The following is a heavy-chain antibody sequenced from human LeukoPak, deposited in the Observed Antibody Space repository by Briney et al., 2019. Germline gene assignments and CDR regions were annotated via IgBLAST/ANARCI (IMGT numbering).Heavy chain of an antibody. V-gene: IGHV4-4*07. Sequence: PSETLSLTCTVSGGSLSSYYWSWVRQPPGKGLEWIGRIYPSGSTNYNPSLTRRVAMSVDTSKNQFSLKLSSVTAADTAVYYCARALAWFDPWGEGTLVTVSS. CDR2: IYPSGST. CDR1: GGSLSSYY. J-gene: IGHJ5*02. CDR3: ARALAWFDP.